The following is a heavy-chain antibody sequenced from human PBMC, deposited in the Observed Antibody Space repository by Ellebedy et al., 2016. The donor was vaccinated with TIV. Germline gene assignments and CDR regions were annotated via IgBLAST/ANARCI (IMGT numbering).Heavy chain of an antibody. CDR1: GFTFSSYA. V-gene: IGHV3-30*04. D-gene: IGHD6-13*01. CDR3: ARLGIAAAGTADYFDY. J-gene: IGHJ4*02. CDR2: ISYDGSNK. Sequence: GGSLRLSXAASGFTFSSYAMHWVRQAPGKGLEWVAVISYDGSNKYYADSVKGRFTISRDNSKNTLYLQMNSLRAEDTAVYYGARLGIAAAGTADYFDYWGQGTLVTVSS.